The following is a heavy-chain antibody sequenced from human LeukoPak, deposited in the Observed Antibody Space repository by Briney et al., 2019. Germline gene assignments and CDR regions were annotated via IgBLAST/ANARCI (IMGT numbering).Heavy chain of an antibody. J-gene: IGHJ6*03. CDR1: GGSFSGYY. CDR2: IYYSGST. CDR3: ARPRYYYDSSGCPRLSDYYYMDV. Sequence: PSETLSLTCAVYGGSFSGYYWGWIRQPPGKGLEWIGSIYYSGSTYHNPSLKSRVTISVDTSKNQFSLKLSSVTAADTAVYYCARPRYYYDSSGCPRLSDYYYMDVWGKGTTVTVSS. D-gene: IGHD3-22*01. V-gene: IGHV4-39*01.